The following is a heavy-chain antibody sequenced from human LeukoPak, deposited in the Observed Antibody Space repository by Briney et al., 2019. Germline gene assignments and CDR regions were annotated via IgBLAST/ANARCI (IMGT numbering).Heavy chain of an antibody. CDR2: ISGDGGFT. CDR3: AKIRDGYNFDFDY. CDR1: GFIFADYV. J-gene: IGHJ4*02. Sequence: GGSLRLSCAASGFIFADYVMHWVRQAPGKGLELVSLISGDGGFTYYADSMKGRVTISRDNRKNSLYLQMNSLRPEDTALYYCAKIRDGYNFDFDYWGQGTPVTVSS. V-gene: IGHV3-43*02. D-gene: IGHD5-24*01.